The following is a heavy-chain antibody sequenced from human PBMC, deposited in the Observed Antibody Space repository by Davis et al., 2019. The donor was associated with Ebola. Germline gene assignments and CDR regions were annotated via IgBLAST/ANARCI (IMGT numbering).Heavy chain of an antibody. J-gene: IGHJ4*02. CDR3: ARDRFGDSDY. Sequence: ASVKVSCKASGYTFTSYDINWVRQAPGQGLEWMGWIGAYNGNTKYAQTLQGRITITSDTSTSTVYMELRSLKSDDTAVYYCARDRFGDSDYWGQGTLVTVSS. CDR2: IGAYNGNT. D-gene: IGHD3-10*01. V-gene: IGHV1-18*01. CDR1: GYTFTSYD.